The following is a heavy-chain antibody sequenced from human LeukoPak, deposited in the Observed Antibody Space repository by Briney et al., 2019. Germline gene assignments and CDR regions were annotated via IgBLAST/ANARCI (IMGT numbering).Heavy chain of an antibody. V-gene: IGHV1-3*01. CDR3: ARVWRQTVTYYYYYGMDV. D-gene: IGHD4-11*01. Sequence: ASVKVSCKASGYTFTSYAMHWVRQAPGQRLEWMGLINAGNGNTKYSQKFQGRVTITRDTSASTAYMELSSLRSEDTAVYYCARVWRQTVTYYYYYGMDVWGQGTTVTVSS. CDR1: GYTFTSYA. J-gene: IGHJ6*02. CDR2: INAGNGNT.